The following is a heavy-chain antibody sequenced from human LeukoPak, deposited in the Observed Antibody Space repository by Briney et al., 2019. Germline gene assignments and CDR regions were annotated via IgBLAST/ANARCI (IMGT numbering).Heavy chain of an antibody. CDR1: GFTFKNYA. J-gene: IGHJ3*02. D-gene: IGHD3-10*01. CDR2: ISSSSSTI. CDR3: ARSMGRGIEDAFDI. Sequence: GGSLRLSCVVSGFTFKNYAMSWVRQAPGKGLEWVSYISSSSSTIYYADSVKGRFTISRDNAKNSLYLQMNSLRAEDTAVYYCARSMGRGIEDAFDIWGQGTMVTVSS. V-gene: IGHV3-48*04.